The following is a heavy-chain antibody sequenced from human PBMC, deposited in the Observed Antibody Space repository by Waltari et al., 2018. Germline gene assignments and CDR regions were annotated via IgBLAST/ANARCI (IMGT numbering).Heavy chain of an antibody. CDR1: GFTFSSYW. CDR2: IKQDGSEK. Sequence: EVQLVESGGGLVQPGGSLRLSCAASGFTFSSYWMSWVRQAPGKGREWVANIKQDGSEKYYVDSVKGRFTISRDNAKNSLYLQMNSLRAEDTAVYYCARGGSRLGSLFDYWGQGTLVTVSS. V-gene: IGHV3-7*01. J-gene: IGHJ4*02. CDR3: ARGGSRLGSLFDY. D-gene: IGHD2-15*01.